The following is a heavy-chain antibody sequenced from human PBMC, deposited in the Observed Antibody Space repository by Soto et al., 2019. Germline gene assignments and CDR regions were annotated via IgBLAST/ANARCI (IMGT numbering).Heavy chain of an antibody. CDR3: ARWSYLDY. J-gene: IGHJ4*02. Sequence: GGSLRLSCAASGFSFGSYAPSWVRQAPGKGLEWVSTISGSDGKTFYADSVKGRFSISRDTSQSALYLQMNSLRADDTAMYYCARWSYLDYWGQGTRVTVSS. D-gene: IGHD3-3*01. V-gene: IGHV3-23*01. CDR1: GFSFGSYA. CDR2: ISGSDGKT.